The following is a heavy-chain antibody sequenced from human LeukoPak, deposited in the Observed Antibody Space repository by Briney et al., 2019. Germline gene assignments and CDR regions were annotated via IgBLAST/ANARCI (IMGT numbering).Heavy chain of an antibody. CDR3: ARDPQSPTLLWFGEGELVWFDP. D-gene: IGHD3-10*01. Sequence: GGSLRLSCAASGFTFSSYSMNWVRQAPGKGLEWVSSISSSSSYIYYADSVKGRFTISRDNAKNSLYLQMNSLRAEDTAVYYCARDPQSPTLLWFGEGELVWFDPWGQGTLVTVSS. J-gene: IGHJ5*02. CDR2: ISSSSSYI. CDR1: GFTFSSYS. V-gene: IGHV3-21*01.